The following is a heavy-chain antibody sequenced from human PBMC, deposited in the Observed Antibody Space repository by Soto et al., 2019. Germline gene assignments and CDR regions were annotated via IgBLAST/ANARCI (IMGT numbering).Heavy chain of an antibody. CDR2: IHSGGST. Sequence: GGSLRLSCAASGFTVSSNYMSWVRQAPGKGLEWVSVIHSGGSTYYADSVKGRFTISRDNSKNTLYLQMNSLRAEDTAVYYCARARRAYYYDSSGALDYWGQGTLVTVSS. D-gene: IGHD3-22*01. J-gene: IGHJ4*02. V-gene: IGHV3-53*01. CDR1: GFTVSSNY. CDR3: ARARRAYYYDSSGALDY.